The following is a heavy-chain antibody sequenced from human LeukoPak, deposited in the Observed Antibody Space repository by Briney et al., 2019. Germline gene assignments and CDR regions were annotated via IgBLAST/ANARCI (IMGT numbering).Heavy chain of an antibody. CDR2: INPSGGST. Sequence: ASVKVSCKASGYTFTSYYMHWVRQAPGQGLEWMGIINPSGGSTTFAQKFQGRVTMTRDASTSTVYLELSSLRSEDTALYYCARSRSSGWHDFWGQGTLVIVSS. J-gene: IGHJ4*02. CDR1: GYTFTSYY. CDR3: ARSRSSGWHDF. D-gene: IGHD6-19*01. V-gene: IGHV1-46*01.